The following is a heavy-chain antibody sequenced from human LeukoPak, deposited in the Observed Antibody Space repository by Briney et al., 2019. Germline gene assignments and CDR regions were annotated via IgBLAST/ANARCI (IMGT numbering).Heavy chain of an antibody. CDR1: GYTLTELS. D-gene: IGHD3-3*01. CDR3: AREDRITIFGVVSGGWFDP. CDR2: FDPEDGET. Sequence: ASVKISCKVSGYTLTELSMHWVRQAPGKGLEWMGGFDPEDGETIYAQKFQGRVTMTEDTSTDTAYMELSSLRSEDTAVYYCAREDRITIFGVVSGGWFDPWGQGTLVTVSS. J-gene: IGHJ5*02. V-gene: IGHV1-24*01.